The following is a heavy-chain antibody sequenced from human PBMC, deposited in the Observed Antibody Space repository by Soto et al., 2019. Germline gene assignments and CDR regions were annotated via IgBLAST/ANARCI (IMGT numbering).Heavy chain of an antibody. CDR2: IKQDGSEK. CDR3: GRDLPSISGRPGGWFDP. V-gene: IGHV3-7*01. CDR1: GFPFSRYW. Sequence: GGSLRLSCAAFGFPFSRYWMSWVRQAPGKGLEWVANIKQDGSEKSYVDSVKGRFSISRDNAKNSLYLQMNSLRVEDTAVYFCGRDLPSISGRPGGWFDPWGQGTLVTVSS. D-gene: IGHD6-6*01. J-gene: IGHJ5*02.